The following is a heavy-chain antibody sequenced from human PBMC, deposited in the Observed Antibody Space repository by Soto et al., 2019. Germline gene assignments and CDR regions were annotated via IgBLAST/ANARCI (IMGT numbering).Heavy chain of an antibody. CDR2: INHSGST. CDR1: GGSFSGYY. D-gene: IGHD6-6*01. V-gene: IGHV4-34*01. CDR3: ARHVGYSSSSLAY. Sequence: SETLSLTCAVYGGSFSGYYWSWIRQPPGKGLEWIGEINHSGSTNYNPSLKSRVTISVDTSKNQFSLKLSSVTAADTAVNYCARHVGYSSSSLAYWGQGTLVTVSS. J-gene: IGHJ4*02.